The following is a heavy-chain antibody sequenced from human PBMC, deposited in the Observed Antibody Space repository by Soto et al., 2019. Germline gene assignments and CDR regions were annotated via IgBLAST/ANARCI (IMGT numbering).Heavy chain of an antibody. CDR3: ARRREVAHSYYMDV. Sequence: SETLSLTCTVSGGSISSYYWSWIRQPPGKGLEWIGYIYYSGSTNYNPSLKSRVTISVDTSKNQFSLKLSSVTAADTAVYYCARRREVAHSYYMDVWGKGTTVTVSS. V-gene: IGHV4-59*08. J-gene: IGHJ6*03. CDR2: IYYSGST. CDR1: GGSISSYY. D-gene: IGHD1-26*01.